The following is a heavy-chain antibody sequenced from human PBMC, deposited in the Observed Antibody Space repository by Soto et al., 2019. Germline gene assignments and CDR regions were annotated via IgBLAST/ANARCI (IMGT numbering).Heavy chain of an antibody. CDR3: ATWDRHFSAQLVLAFDI. J-gene: IGHJ3*02. D-gene: IGHD6-13*01. CDR1: GFTFSSYS. CDR2: ISSSSSTI. Sequence: GGSLRLSCAASGFTFSSYSMNWVRQAPGKGLEWVSYISSSSSTIYYADSVKGRFTISRDNAKNSLYLQMNSLRDEDTAVYYCATWDRHFSAQLVLAFDIWGQGTMVTVSS. V-gene: IGHV3-48*02.